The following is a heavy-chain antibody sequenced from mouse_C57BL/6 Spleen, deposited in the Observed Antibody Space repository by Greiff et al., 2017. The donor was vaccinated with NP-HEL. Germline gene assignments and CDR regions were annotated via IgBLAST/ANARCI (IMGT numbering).Heavy chain of an antibody. CDR2: ISSGSSTI. CDR1: GFTFSDYG. V-gene: IGHV5-17*01. D-gene: IGHD2-3*01. CDR3: AKDDGYYGYYAMDY. Sequence: EVQLVESGGGLVKPGGSLKLSCAASGFTFSDYGMHWVRQAPEKGLEWVAYISSGSSTIYYADTVKGRFTISRDNAKNTLFLQMTSLRSEDTAMYYCAKDDGYYGYYAMDYWGQGTSVIVSS. J-gene: IGHJ4*01.